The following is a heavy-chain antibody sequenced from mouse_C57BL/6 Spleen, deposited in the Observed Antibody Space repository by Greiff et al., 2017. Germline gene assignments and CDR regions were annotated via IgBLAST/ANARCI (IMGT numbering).Heavy chain of an antibody. V-gene: IGHV5-4*03. J-gene: IGHJ4*01. Sequence: EVKLMESGGGLVKPGGSLKLSCAASGFTFSNYAMSWVRQTPEKRLEWVATISAGGSYTYYPDNVKGRFTISRDNAKNNLYLQMSHLKSEDTAMYYCAIARYDYDAMDYWGQGTSVTVSS. CDR3: AIARYDYDAMDY. CDR2: ISAGGSYT. CDR1: GFTFSNYA. D-gene: IGHD6-1*01.